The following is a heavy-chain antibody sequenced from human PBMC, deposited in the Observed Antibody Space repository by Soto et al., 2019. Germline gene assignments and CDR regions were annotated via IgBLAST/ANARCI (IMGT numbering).Heavy chain of an antibody. J-gene: IGHJ4*02. V-gene: IGHV3-21*01. CDR3: ARDLERDFWSGYSDFDY. Sequence: EVQLVESGGGLVKPGGSLRLSCAASGFTFSSYSMNWVRQAPGKGLEWVSSISSSSSYIYYADSVKGRFTISRDNAKNSLYLQMNSLRAEDTAVYYCARDLERDFWSGYSDFDYWGQGTLVTVSS. D-gene: IGHD3-3*01. CDR2: ISSSSSYI. CDR1: GFTFSSYS.